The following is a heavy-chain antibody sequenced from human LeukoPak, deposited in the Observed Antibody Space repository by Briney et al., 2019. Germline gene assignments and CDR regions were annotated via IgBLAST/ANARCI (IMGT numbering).Heavy chain of an antibody. J-gene: IGHJ6*03. D-gene: IGHD2-8*01. CDR2: INHSGST. CDR3: ARSPNSAYYYMDV. Sequence: SETLSLTCAVYGGSFSGYYWSWIRQPPGKGLEWIGEINHSGSTNYNPSLKSRVTISVDTSKNQFSLKLSSVTAADTAVYYCARSPNSAYYYMDVWGKGTTVTVSS. V-gene: IGHV4-34*01. CDR1: GGSFSGYY.